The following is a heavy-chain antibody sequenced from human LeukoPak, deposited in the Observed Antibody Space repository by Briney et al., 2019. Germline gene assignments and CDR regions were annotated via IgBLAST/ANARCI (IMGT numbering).Heavy chain of an antibody. Sequence: QPGGSLRLSCAASGFTFSSYGMHWVRQAPGKGLEWVAVIWYDGSNKYYADSVKGRFTISRDNSKNTLYLQMNSLRAEDTAVYYCASPPTPSAEYFQHWGQGTLVTVSS. CDR3: ASPPTPSAEYFQH. CDR2: IWYDGSNK. D-gene: IGHD2-2*01. J-gene: IGHJ1*01. CDR1: GFTFSSYG. V-gene: IGHV3-33*01.